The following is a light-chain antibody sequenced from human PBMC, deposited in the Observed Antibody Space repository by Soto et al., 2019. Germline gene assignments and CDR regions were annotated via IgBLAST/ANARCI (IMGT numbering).Light chain of an antibody. V-gene: IGKV3-15*01. Sequence: EIVMTQSPATLSVSPGERATLSCRASQSVSSNLAWYQQNPGQAPRLLIYRASTRATGIPARFSGSGSGTEFTLTISSLQSEDFVIYYCQEYNNWPPTFGHGTKVEIK. J-gene: IGKJ1*01. CDR1: QSVSSN. CDR2: RAS. CDR3: QEYNNWPPT.